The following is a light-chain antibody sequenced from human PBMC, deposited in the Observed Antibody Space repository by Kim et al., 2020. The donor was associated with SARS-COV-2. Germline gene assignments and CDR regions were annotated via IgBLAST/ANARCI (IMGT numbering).Light chain of an antibody. V-gene: IGLV2-14*03. CDR2: DVS. CDR3: SSYTSSSTRV. Sequence: GQSINISCTGTSSDVGGYNYVSWYQQHPGKAPKRMIYDVSKRPSGVSNRFSGSKSGNTASLTSSGLQAEDEADYYCSSYTSSSTRVFGGGTQLTVL. J-gene: IGLJ3*02. CDR1: SSDVGGYNY.